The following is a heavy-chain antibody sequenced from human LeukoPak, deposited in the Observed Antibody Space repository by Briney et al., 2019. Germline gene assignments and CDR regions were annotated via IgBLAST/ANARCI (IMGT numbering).Heavy chain of an antibody. Sequence: SGTLSLTCAVSGGSISSSNWWSWVRQPPGKGLEWIGEIYHSGSTNYNPSLKSRVTISVDKSKNQFSLKLSSVTAADTAVYYCARAHYDILTGYYRFDYWGQGTLVTVSS. CDR3: ARAHYDILTGYYRFDY. V-gene: IGHV4-4*02. D-gene: IGHD3-9*01. J-gene: IGHJ4*02. CDR1: GGSISSSNW. CDR2: IYHSGST.